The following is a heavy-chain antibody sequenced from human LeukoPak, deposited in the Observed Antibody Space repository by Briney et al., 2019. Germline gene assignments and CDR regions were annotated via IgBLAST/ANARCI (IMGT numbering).Heavy chain of an antibody. CDR3: AKGLDAGTTTAFDY. Sequence: GGSLRLSCAASGFTFSIYAMSWVRQAPGKGLEWVSALSGSGVSTYYAESVKGRFTISRDNSKNTLYLQMNSLRAEDTAAYYCAKGLDAGTTTAFDYWGQGTLVTVSS. D-gene: IGHD1-7*01. V-gene: IGHV3-23*01. J-gene: IGHJ4*02. CDR2: LSGSGVST. CDR1: GFTFSIYA.